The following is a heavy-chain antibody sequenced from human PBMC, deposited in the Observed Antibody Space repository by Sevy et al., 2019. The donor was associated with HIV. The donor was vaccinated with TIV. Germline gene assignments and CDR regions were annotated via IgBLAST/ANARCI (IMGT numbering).Heavy chain of an antibody. V-gene: IGHV3-23*01. CDR3: AKFFPHDAFDI. Sequence: GGSLRLSCAASRFTFSSYAMSWVRLAPGKGLEWVSAISAGGSTFYADFVKERFTISRDNSKNTLYLQMNSLRVEDTAVYYCAKFFPHDAFDIWGQGTMVTVSS. J-gene: IGHJ3*02. CDR2: ISAGGST. CDR1: RFTFSSYA. D-gene: IGHD3-3*01.